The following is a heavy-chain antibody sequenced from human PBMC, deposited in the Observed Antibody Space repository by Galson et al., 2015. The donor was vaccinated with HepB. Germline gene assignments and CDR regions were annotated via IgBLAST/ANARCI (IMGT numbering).Heavy chain of an antibody. CDR3: TTDVAAAGHYYGMDV. CDR1: GFTFSSAW. J-gene: IGHJ6*02. Sequence: SLRLSCAASGFTFSSAWMSWVRQAPGKGLEWVGRIKSKTDGGTTDYAAPVKGRFTISRDDSKNTLYLQMNSLKTEDTAVYYCTTDVAAAGHYYGMDVWGQGTTVTVSS. CDR2: IKSKTDGGTT. D-gene: IGHD6-13*01. V-gene: IGHV3-15*01.